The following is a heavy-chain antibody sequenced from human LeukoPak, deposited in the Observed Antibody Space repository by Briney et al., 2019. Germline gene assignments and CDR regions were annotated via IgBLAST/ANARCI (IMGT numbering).Heavy chain of an antibody. CDR2: ISSSGDST. D-gene: IGHD3-9*01. J-gene: IGHJ4*02. Sequence: GGSLRLSCAASGFDFSSRIMSWVRQAPGEGLEWVSSISSSGDSTYYRDSVKGRFTISSDNSKNTLYLQMSSLRVEDTAAYYCAHMTGFDYWGQGSLVTVSS. CDR1: GFDFSSRI. V-gene: IGHV3-23*01. CDR3: AHMTGFDY.